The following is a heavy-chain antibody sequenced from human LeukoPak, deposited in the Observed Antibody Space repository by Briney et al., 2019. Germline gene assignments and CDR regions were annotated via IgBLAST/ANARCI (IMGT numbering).Heavy chain of an antibody. CDR2: ISSRSGDT. CDR3: AKVVNSGNYYYFDY. Sequence: GGSLRLSCAASGFTFSNAWMSWVRQAPGKGLEWVSAISSRSGDTYYPDSVRGRFTISRDNSKNMVYLQMSSLRAEDTAVYYCAKVVNSGNYYYFDYWGQGTLVTVSA. D-gene: IGHD3-22*01. V-gene: IGHV3-23*01. J-gene: IGHJ4*02. CDR1: GFTFSNAW.